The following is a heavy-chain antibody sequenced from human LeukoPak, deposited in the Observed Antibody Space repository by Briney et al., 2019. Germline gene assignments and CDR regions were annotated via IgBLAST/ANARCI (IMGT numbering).Heavy chain of an antibody. CDR2: ISAYNGNT. J-gene: IGHJ4*02. V-gene: IGHV1-18*01. Sequence: ASVKVSCKASVYTFTSYGISWVRQARGQGREWMGWISAYNGNTNYAQKLQGRVTMSTDTSTSTAYMELRSLRSDDTAVYYCARDIGDYVWGSYRSTYFDWWGQGTLVTVSS. D-gene: IGHD3-16*02. CDR3: ARDIGDYVWGSYRSTYFDW. CDR1: VYTFTSYG.